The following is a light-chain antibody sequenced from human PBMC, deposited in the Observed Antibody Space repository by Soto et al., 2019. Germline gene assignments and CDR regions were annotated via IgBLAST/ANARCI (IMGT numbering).Light chain of an antibody. V-gene: IGLV2-14*01. CDR2: DVS. CDR3: PSYPTTSIPSV. Sequence: LALPGSVCGSPGQSINIACTGSSSEVGGYNYVSWYQLPPGKAPKLIIYDVSHRPSGASNHFSGYTPANTASPTISGPQAEDEADPYCPSYPTTSIPSVCGTETKVTVL. J-gene: IGLJ1*01. CDR1: SSEVGGYNY.